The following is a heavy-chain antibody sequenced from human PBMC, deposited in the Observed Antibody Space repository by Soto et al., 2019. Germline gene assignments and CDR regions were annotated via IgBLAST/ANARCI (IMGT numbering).Heavy chain of an antibody. D-gene: IGHD6-13*01. J-gene: IGHJ4*02. V-gene: IGHV3-9*01. CDR1: GFTFNDHS. Sequence: GGSLRLSCAASGFTFNDHSMHWVRQAPGKGLEWVSGISWNGGSRGYADSVQGRFTISRDNAKNSLYLQMNSLKPEDTALYYCAKDLRSTAWYSISFFDYWGQGALVTVSS. CDR3: AKDLRSTAWYSISFFDY. CDR2: ISWNGGSR.